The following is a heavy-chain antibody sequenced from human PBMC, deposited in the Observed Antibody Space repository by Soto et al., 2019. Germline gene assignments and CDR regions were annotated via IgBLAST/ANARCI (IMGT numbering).Heavy chain of an antibody. D-gene: IGHD6-19*01. CDR3: ARLEDKNSSGWYKGAFDI. Sequence: SETLSLTCAVSSGSISSSNWWSWVRQPPGKGLEWIGEIYHSGSTNYNPSLKSRVTISVDKSKNQFSLKLSSVTAADTAVYYCARLEDKNSSGWYKGAFDIWGQGTMVTV. CDR1: SGSISSSNW. V-gene: IGHV4-4*02. CDR2: IYHSGST. J-gene: IGHJ3*02.